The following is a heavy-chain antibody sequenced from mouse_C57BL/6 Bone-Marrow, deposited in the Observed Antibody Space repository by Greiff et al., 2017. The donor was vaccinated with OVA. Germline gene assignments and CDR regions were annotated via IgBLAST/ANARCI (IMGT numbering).Heavy chain of an antibody. CDR1: GFTFSSYA. CDR2: ISSGGDYI. V-gene: IGHV5-9-1*02. CDR3: TRERGPIYYYGSSYDWYFDV. D-gene: IGHD1-1*01. Sequence: EVKLVESGEGLVKPGGSLKLSCAASGFTFSSYAMSWVRQTPEKRLEWVAYISSGGDYIYYADTVKGRITISRDNARNTLYLQMSSLKSEDTAMYYCTRERGPIYYYGSSYDWYFDVWGTGTTVTVSS. J-gene: IGHJ1*03.